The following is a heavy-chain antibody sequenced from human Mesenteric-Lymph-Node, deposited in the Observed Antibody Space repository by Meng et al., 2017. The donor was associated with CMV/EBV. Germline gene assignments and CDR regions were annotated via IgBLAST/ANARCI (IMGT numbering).Heavy chain of an antibody. V-gene: IGHV3-11*01. J-gene: IGHJ3*02. CDR3: AREGSSCSSARCHVDLDI. CDR1: TFSDYY. CDR2: ISSSGSTI. Sequence: TFSDYYMTWIRQAPGKGLEWVSHISSSGSTIYYADSVKGRFTISRDNAENSLYLQMNSLRAEDTAVYYCAREGSSCSSARCHVDLDIWGQGTMVTVSS. D-gene: IGHD2-2*01.